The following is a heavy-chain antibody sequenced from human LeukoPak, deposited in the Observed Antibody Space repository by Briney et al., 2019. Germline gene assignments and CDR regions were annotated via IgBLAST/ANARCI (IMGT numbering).Heavy chain of an antibody. Sequence: ASVKVSCKASGYTFTSYGISWVRQAPGQGLEWMGGIIPIFGTANYAQKFQGRVTITTDESTSTAYMELSSLRSEDTAVYYCARGVNKGYPGGYYYYMDVWGKGTTVTVSS. V-gene: IGHV1-69*05. CDR2: IIPIFGTA. CDR3: ARGVNKGYPGGYYYYMDV. CDR1: GYTFTSYG. D-gene: IGHD2-15*01. J-gene: IGHJ6*03.